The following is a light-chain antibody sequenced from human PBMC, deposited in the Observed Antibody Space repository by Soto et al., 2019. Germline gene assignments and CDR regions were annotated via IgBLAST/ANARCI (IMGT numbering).Light chain of an antibody. V-gene: IGKV1-39*01. J-gene: IGKJ3*01. Sequence: DIQMTQSPSSLSASVGDRVTITCRASQSSNIFLNWYQQRPGKAPKLQIYAGSKLQSGVSSRFSCSGAGTVFTLTIDSLLPEDFATYYCQQNHSIPVTFGPGTKVDIK. CDR3: QQNHSIPVT. CDR2: AGS. CDR1: QSSNIF.